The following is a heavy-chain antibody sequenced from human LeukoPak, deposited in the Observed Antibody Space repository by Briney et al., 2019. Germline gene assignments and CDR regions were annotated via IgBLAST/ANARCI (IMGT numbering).Heavy chain of an antibody. CDR2: THYSGST. D-gene: IGHD3-10*01. Sequence: SETLSLTCTVSGGSISSNSYYWGWIRQPPGKGLEWIGSTHYSGSTYYNPSLKSRVTMSVDTSKNQFSLRLSSVTAADTAMYYCARGSGTYYVYNWFHPWGQGTLVTVSS. CDR3: ARGSGTYYVYNWFHP. J-gene: IGHJ5*02. CDR1: GGSISSNSYY. V-gene: IGHV4-39*07.